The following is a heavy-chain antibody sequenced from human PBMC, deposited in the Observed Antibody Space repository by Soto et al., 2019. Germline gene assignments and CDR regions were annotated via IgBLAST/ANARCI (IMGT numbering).Heavy chain of an antibody. CDR2: ISTYRGNT. J-gene: IGHJ6*03. CDR3: ARDQLVVAAPHYYYMAV. D-gene: IGHD2-15*01. CDR1: GYTFTTYG. V-gene: IGHV1-18*01. Sequence: ASVKVSCKASGYTFTTYGISLVRQAPGQGLEWMGWISTYRGNTNYAQNLQGRVSMTTDTSTSTAYMELRSLRSDDTAVYYCARDQLVVAAPHYYYMAVWGKGTTVTVSS.